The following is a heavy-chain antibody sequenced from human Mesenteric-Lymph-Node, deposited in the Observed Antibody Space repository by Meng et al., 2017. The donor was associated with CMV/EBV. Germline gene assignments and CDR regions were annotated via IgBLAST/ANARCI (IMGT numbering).Heavy chain of an antibody. V-gene: IGHV3-11*01. Sequence: LSLTCAASGFSFSDYYMSWIRQAPGKGLEWVSYISSSATTIYYADSVKGRFTISRDNAKNSLYLQMNSLRAEDTAVYYCARDEGYCRGGSCYPPGYYYYGMDVWGQGTTVTVSS. D-gene: IGHD2-15*01. CDR2: ISSSATTI. J-gene: IGHJ6*02. CDR3: ARDEGYCRGGSCYPPGYYYYGMDV. CDR1: GFSFSDYY.